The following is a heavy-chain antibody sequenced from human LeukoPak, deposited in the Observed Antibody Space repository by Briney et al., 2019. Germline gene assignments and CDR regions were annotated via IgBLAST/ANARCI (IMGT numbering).Heavy chain of an antibody. Sequence: GGSLRLSCAASRFTFSSYWMSWVRQAPGKGLEWVANIKQDGKGKYYVDSVKGRFTISRDNAKNSLYLQMNNLRAEDTAVYYCARFSSGLLDAFDIWGQGTMVIVSS. J-gene: IGHJ3*02. V-gene: IGHV3-7*01. D-gene: IGHD6-19*01. CDR2: IKQDGKGK. CDR3: ARFSSGLLDAFDI. CDR1: RFTFSSYW.